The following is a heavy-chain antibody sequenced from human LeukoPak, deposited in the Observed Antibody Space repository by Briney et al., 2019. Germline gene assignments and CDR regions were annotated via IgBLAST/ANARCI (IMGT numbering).Heavy chain of an antibody. Sequence: GGSLRLSCAASGFTFSSYSMNWVRQAPGKGLEWVSSISSSSSYIYYADSVKGRFTISRDNAKNSLYLQVNSLRAEDTAVYYCARGRSGYYLDYWGQGTLVTVSS. V-gene: IGHV3-21*01. D-gene: IGHD3-22*01. J-gene: IGHJ4*02. CDR3: ARGRSGYYLDY. CDR1: GFTFSSYS. CDR2: ISSSSSYI.